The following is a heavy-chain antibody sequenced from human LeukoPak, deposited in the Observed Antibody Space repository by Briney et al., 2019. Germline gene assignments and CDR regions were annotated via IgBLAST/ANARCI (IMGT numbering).Heavy chain of an antibody. D-gene: IGHD6-19*01. Sequence: GSLRLSCAASGFTFRNYWMSWVRQAPGTGLEWVANIKQDGSDRNYVTSVRGRFTISRDNAESSLFLQMNSLRAEDTAVYYCVRNLAVAGTCFDSWGQGTLFTVSS. CDR2: IKQDGSDR. J-gene: IGHJ4*02. CDR1: GFTFRNYW. CDR3: VRNLAVAGTCFDS. V-gene: IGHV3-7*03.